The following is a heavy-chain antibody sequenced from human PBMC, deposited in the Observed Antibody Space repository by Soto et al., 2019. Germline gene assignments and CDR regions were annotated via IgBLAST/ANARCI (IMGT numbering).Heavy chain of an antibody. D-gene: IGHD6-19*01. J-gene: IGHJ6*03. CDR2: IIPLFGTA. CDR3: ARPKGTYSSGYYYFDF. CDR1: GGTFSTYA. V-gene: IGHV1-69*01. Sequence: QVQLEQSGAEVKQPGSSVKVSCKTSGGTFSTYAINWVRQAPGQGLEWMGAIIPLFGTADYSQKFQGRVTITADESTSTAYMELSSLRSDDTAVYFCARPKGTYSSGYYYFDFWGQGTTVTVSS.